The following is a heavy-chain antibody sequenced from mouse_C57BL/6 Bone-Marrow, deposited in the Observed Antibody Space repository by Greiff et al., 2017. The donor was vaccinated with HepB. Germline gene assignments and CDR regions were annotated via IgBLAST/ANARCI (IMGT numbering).Heavy chain of an antibody. CDR1: GYSIPSGYY. J-gene: IGHJ4*01. CDR3: ARDGSYAMDY. CDR2: ISYDGSN. Sequence: EVKLLESGPGLVKPSQSLSLTCSVTGYSIPSGYYWNWIRQFPGNKLEWMGYISYDGSNNYNPSLKNRISITRDTSKNQFFLKLNSVTTEDTATYYCARDGSYAMDYWGQGTSVTVSS. V-gene: IGHV3-6*01.